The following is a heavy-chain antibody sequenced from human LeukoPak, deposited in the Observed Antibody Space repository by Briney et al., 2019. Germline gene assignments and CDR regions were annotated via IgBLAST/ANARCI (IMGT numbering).Heavy chain of an antibody. V-gene: IGHV1-3*01. D-gene: IGHD3-22*01. CDR2: INAGNGNT. CDR1: GYTFTSYA. J-gene: IGHJ6*02. Sequence: ASVNVSCKASGYTFTSYAMHWVRQAPGQRLEWMGWINAGNGNTKYSQKFQGRVTITRDTSASTAYMELSSLRSEDTAVYYCARRGLSSGYYKLTYYYYGMDVWGQGTTVTVSS. CDR3: ARRGLSSGYYKLTYYYYGMDV.